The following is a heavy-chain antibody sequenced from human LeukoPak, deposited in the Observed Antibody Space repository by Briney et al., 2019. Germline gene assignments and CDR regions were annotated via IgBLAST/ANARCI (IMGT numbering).Heavy chain of an antibody. CDR1: GGSISSYY. CDR3: ARVLSSGWYGGYWFDP. J-gene: IGHJ5*02. CDR2: IYTSGRA. V-gene: IGHV4-4*07. Sequence: PSETLSLTCTVSGGSISSYYWSWIRQPAGKGLEWIGRIYTSGRANYNPSLMSRVTMSVDTSKNQFSLKLSSVTAADTAVYYCARVLSSGWYGGYWFDPWGQGTLVTVSS. D-gene: IGHD6-19*01.